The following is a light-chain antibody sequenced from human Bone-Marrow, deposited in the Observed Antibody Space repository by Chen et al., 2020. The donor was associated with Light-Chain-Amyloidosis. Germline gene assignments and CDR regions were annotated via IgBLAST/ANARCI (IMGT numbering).Light chain of an antibody. CDR2: EVT. Sequence: QSALTQPASVSGSPGQSITISCTGTSSDVGGENHFSWYQQHPDKAPKLMIYEVTNRPSWVPDRFSGSKSANTASLTISGLQTEDEADYFCSSYTITNTLVFGSGTRVTVL. CDR1: SSDVGGENH. V-gene: IGLV2-14*01. J-gene: IGLJ1*01. CDR3: SSYTITNTLV.